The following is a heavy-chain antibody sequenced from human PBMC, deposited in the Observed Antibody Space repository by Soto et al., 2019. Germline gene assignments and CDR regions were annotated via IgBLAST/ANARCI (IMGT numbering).Heavy chain of an antibody. CDR3: ATNYGSGSTHFDH. Sequence: QVLLVQSGAEVKKPGSSVKVSCTASGGTFSSYTISWVRQAPGQGPEWMGRFIPMVAMSDYARRFQGRVTXTXDXPTSTVYMQLHSLRSEDTAVYYCATNYGSGSTHFDHWGQGTLVTVSS. D-gene: IGHD3-10*01. CDR1: GGTFSSYT. CDR2: FIPMVAMS. J-gene: IGHJ4*02. V-gene: IGHV1-69*02.